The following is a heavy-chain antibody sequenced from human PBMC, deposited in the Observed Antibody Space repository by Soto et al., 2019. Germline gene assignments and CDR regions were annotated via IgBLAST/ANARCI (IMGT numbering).Heavy chain of an antibody. J-gene: IGHJ6*02. Sequence: QVQLVASGGGVVQPGRSLRLSCAASGFTFSSYAMHWVRQAPGKGLEWVAVISYDGSNKYYADSVKGRFTISRDNSKNTLYLQMNSLRAEDTAVYYCARDLGDYSNYKTYYYYGMDVWGQGTTVTVSS. D-gene: IGHD4-4*01. V-gene: IGHV3-30-3*01. CDR2: ISYDGSNK. CDR3: ARDLGDYSNYKTYYYYGMDV. CDR1: GFTFSSYA.